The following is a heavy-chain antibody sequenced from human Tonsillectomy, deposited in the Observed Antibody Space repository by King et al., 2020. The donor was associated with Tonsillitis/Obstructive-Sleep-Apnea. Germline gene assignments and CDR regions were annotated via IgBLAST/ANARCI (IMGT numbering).Heavy chain of an antibody. Sequence: VQLVESGGGVVQPGRSLRLSCAASGFTFSSYDMHWVRQAPGKGLEWVALISSDGSNKYYADSVKGRFTISRDNSKNTLYRQMNSLRAEDTGVYYCAKNQGFWSSRRYYFDYWGQGTLVTVSS. CDR3: AKNQGFWSSRRYYFDY. CDR1: GFTFSSYD. V-gene: IGHV3-30*18. CDR2: ISSDGSNK. J-gene: IGHJ4*02. D-gene: IGHD2-15*01.